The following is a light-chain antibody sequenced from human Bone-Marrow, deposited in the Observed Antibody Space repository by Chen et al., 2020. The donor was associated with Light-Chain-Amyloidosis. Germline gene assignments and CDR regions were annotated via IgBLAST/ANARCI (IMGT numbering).Light chain of an antibody. CDR2: YDS. CDR3: QVWDESSEHVV. Sequence: SYVLTQPPSVSVAPGKTATLTCGGNNIGSQTVHWDQQKPGQAPVRVIYYDSGRPSGIPERLSGSNAGNTATLTISRVEAGDEADYYCQVWDESSEHVVFGGGTKLTVL. J-gene: IGLJ2*01. CDR1: NIGSQT. V-gene: IGLV3-21*04.